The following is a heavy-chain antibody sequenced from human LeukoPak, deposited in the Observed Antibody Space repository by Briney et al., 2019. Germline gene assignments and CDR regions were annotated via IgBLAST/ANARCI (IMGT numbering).Heavy chain of an antibody. CDR2: ISSSGSTI. CDR1: GLTFSSYE. Sequence: QTGGSLRLSCAASGLTFSSYEMNWVRQAPGKGLEWVSYISSSGSTIYYADSVKGRFTISRDNAKNSLYLQMNSLRAEDTAVYYCASSSQVDVWGQGTTVAVSS. J-gene: IGHJ6*02. CDR3: ASSSQVDV. V-gene: IGHV3-48*03.